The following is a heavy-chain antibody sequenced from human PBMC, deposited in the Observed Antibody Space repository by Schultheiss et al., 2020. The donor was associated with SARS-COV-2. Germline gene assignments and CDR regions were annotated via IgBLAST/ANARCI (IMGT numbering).Heavy chain of an antibody. Sequence: GESLKISCAASGFTFSSYGMHWVRQAPGKGLEWVAVISYDGSNKYYADSVKGRFTISRDNSKNTLYLQMNSLRAEDTAVYYCARSKVTRDHYYYYGMDVWGQGTTVTVSS. D-gene: IGHD6-6*01. CDR2: ISYDGSNK. CDR3: ARSKVTRDHYYYYGMDV. CDR1: GFTFSSYG. V-gene: IGHV3-30*03. J-gene: IGHJ6*02.